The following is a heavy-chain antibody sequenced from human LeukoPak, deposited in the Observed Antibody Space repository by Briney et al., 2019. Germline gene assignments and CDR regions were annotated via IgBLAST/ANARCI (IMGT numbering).Heavy chain of an antibody. Sequence: SETLSLTCTVSGGSISSYYWSWIRQPPGKGLEWIGYIYYSGSTNYNPSLKSRVTISVDTSKNQFSLKLSSVTAADTAVYYCARSITGTSFDYRGQGTLVTVSS. V-gene: IGHV4-59*01. J-gene: IGHJ4*02. CDR1: GGSISSYY. CDR3: ARSITGTSFDY. D-gene: IGHD1-7*01. CDR2: IYYSGST.